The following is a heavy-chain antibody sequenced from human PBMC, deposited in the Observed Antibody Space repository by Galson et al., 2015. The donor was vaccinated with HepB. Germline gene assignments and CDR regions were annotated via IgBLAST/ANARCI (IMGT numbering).Heavy chain of an antibody. CDR2: INPSGGST. D-gene: IGHD3-9*01. CDR3: ASSFYDILTGYYGPFDY. Sequence: SVKVSCKASGYTFTSYYMHWVRQAPGQGLEWMGIINPSGGSTSYAQKLQGRVTMTRDTSTSTVYMELSSLRSEDTAVYYCASSFYDILTGYYGPFDYWGQGTLVTVSS. J-gene: IGHJ4*02. CDR1: GYTFTSYY. V-gene: IGHV1-46*04.